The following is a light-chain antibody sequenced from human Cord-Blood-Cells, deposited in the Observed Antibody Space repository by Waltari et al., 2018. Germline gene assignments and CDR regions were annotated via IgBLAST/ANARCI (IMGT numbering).Light chain of an antibody. CDR1: QSVSSN. Sequence: EIVITPSQAYLSVSPGERATLSCRASQSVSSNLAWYQQKPGQAPRLLIYGASTRATGIPARFRGSGSGTEFTLTISSLQSEDFAVYYCQQYNNWAPWTFGQATKVEVK. CDR2: GAS. CDR3: QQYNNWAPWT. V-gene: IGKV3-15*01. J-gene: IGKJ1*01.